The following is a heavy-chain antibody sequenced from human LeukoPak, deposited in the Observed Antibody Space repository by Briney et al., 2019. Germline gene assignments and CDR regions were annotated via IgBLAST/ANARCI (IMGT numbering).Heavy chain of an antibody. CDR3: ARTRITMIVGLASRFDY. CDR2: IYGDGSFT. J-gene: IGHJ4*02. D-gene: IGHD3-22*01. V-gene: IGHV3-74*01. CDR1: GFTFSNFW. Sequence: GGSLRLSCAASGFTFSNFWMHWVRQAPGKGLVWVALIYGDGSFTRYADSVKGRFTISRDNAKNTVYLQMNSLRAEDTAVYYCARTRITMIVGLASRFDYWGQGTLVTVSS.